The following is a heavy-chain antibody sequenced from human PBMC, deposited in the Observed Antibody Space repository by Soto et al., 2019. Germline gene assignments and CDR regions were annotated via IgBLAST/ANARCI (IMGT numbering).Heavy chain of an antibody. CDR1: GFTFSNYA. V-gene: IGHV3-23*01. CDR3: AKRSGSGSPTINWFDP. D-gene: IGHD3-10*01. J-gene: IGHJ5*02. CDR2: ISDSGGST. Sequence: GGSLRLSCAVSGFTFSNYAMSWVRQAPGKGLEWVSGISDSGGSTCYADSVKGRFTISRDNSKNTLYLQMNSLRAEDTAVYHCAKRSGSGSPTINWFDPWGQGTLVTVSS.